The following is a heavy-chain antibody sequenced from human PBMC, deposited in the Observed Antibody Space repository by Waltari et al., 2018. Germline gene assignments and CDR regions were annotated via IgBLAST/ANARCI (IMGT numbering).Heavy chain of an antibody. Sequence: QVQLQESGPGLVKPSGTLSLTCAVSGGSISSSNWWSWIRQPPGKGLEWIGSIYYSGSTYYNPSLKSRVTISVDTSKNQFSLKLSSVTAADTAVYYCARGAIGVVAAANWGQGTLVTVSS. D-gene: IGHD2-15*01. V-gene: IGHV4-4*02. CDR3: ARGAIGVVAAAN. CDR2: IYYSGST. CDR1: GGSISSSNW. J-gene: IGHJ4*02.